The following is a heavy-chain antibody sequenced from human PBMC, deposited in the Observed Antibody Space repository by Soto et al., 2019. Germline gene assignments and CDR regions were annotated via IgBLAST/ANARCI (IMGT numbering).Heavy chain of an antibody. CDR1: GFTFSSYS. V-gene: IGHV3-21*01. CDR3: ASGSVLVPAAIPGGDYYGMDV. Sequence: VGSLRLSCAASGFTFSSYSMNWVRQAPGEGLEWVSSISSSSSYIYYADSVKGRFTISRDNAKNSLYLQMNSLRAEDTAVYYCASGSVLVPAAIPGGDYYGMDVWGQGTTVTVSS. J-gene: IGHJ6*02. CDR2: ISSSSSYI. D-gene: IGHD2-2*02.